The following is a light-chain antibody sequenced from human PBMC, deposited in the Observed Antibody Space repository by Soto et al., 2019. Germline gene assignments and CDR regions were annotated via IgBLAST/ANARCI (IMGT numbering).Light chain of an antibody. CDR1: QSVDSN. V-gene: IGKV3-15*01. Sequence: ILMTQSPATLSVSPGERATLSCRASQSVDSNLAWYQQKPGQAPRLLIYGASTRATGISARFSGSGSGTEFTLTISSLQSEDFGVYYCQQYGSSPRITFGQGTRLEIK. CDR2: GAS. CDR3: QQYGSSPRIT. J-gene: IGKJ5*01.